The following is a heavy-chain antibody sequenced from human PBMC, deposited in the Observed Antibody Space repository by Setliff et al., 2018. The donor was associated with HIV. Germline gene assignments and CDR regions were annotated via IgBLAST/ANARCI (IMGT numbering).Heavy chain of an antibody. CDR1: GFTFSSYW. J-gene: IGHJ4*02. Sequence: GGSLRLSCAASGFTFSSYWMHWVRQAPGKGLVWVSRINSDGSSTSYADSVKGRFTLSRDTSKNTLFLQMNSLRPEDTAVYYCARVRLYNTALDYWGQGTLVTVSS. CDR2: INSDGSST. CDR3: ARVRLYNTALDY. V-gene: IGHV3-74*01. D-gene: IGHD3-3*01.